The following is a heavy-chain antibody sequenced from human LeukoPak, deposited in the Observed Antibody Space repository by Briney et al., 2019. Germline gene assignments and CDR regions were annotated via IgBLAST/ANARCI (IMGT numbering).Heavy chain of an antibody. Sequence: PSETLSLTCAVYGGSISGYYWSWIRQPPGKGLEWIGEINHSGSTNYNPSLKSRVTISVDTSKNQFSLKLSSVTAADTAVYYCARDPFSSSHDYWGQGTLVTVSS. D-gene: IGHD6-13*01. CDR1: GGSISGYY. J-gene: IGHJ4*02. CDR3: ARDPFSSSHDY. CDR2: INHSGST. V-gene: IGHV4-34*01.